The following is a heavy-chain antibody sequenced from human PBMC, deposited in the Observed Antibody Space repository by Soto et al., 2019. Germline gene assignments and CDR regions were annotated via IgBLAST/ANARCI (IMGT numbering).Heavy chain of an antibody. CDR3: ASGLSGDKVDQ. Sequence: QVQLQESGPGLVKPSQTLSLTCTVSGGSISDGAYYWSWIRQPPGKGLEWIGHIYNSGNTYNNPSLSSRLPISLDPPKSQFSLNLNSVTAADTAVYYCASGLSGDKVDQWGQGTLVTVSS. J-gene: IGHJ4*02. D-gene: IGHD2-21*01. CDR1: GGSISDGAYY. CDR2: IYNSGNT. V-gene: IGHV4-30-4*01.